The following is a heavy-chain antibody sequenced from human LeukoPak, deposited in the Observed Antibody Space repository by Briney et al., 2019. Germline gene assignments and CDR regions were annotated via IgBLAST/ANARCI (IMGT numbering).Heavy chain of an antibody. Sequence: ASVKVSCKASGGTFSSYGISWVRQAPGQGLEWMGWISAYNGNTNYAQKLQGRVTMTTDTSTSTAYMELRSLRSDDTAVYYCARDLFKAAAGTCWFDPWGQGTLVTVSS. CDR2: ISAYNGNT. CDR3: ARDLFKAAAGTCWFDP. V-gene: IGHV1-18*01. J-gene: IGHJ5*02. CDR1: GGTFSSYG. D-gene: IGHD6-13*01.